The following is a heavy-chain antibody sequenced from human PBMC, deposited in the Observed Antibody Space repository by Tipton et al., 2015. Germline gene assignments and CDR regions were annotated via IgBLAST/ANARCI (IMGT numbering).Heavy chain of an antibody. CDR3: ARLPPPELRYFDWLSHFDY. V-gene: IGHV4-39*01. J-gene: IGHJ4*02. Sequence: TLSLTCTLSGGSSSNYYWGWIRQPPGKGLEWIGSIFYSGNTYYNPSLKSRVTISVDTSKNQFSLKLSSVTAADTAVYYCARLPPPELRYFDWLSHFDYWGQGTVATVSS. D-gene: IGHD3-9*01. CDR2: IFYSGNT. CDR1: GGSSSNYY.